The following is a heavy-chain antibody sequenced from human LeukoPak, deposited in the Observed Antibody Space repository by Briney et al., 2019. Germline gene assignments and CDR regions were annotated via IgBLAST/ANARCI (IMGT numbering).Heavy chain of an antibody. J-gene: IGHJ4*02. CDR3: ARSSCGGNCYYLFDY. Sequence: GGSLRLSCEASGFTFSDHGMNWVRRAPGKGLEWVSSISSSSGYKFDADSVKGRFTTSRDNAKNSLYLQMDSLRAEDTAVYYCARSSCGGNCYYLFDYWGQGTLVTVAS. D-gene: IGHD2-15*01. CDR1: GFTFSDHG. CDR2: ISSSSGYK. V-gene: IGHV3-21*01.